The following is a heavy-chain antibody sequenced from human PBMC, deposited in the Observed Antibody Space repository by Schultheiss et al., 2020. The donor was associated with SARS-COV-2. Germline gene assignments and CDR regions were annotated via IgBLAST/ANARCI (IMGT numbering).Heavy chain of an antibody. J-gene: IGHJ6*02. CDR3: GVSSSWYANYYYGMDV. V-gene: IGHV1-18*04. CDR1: GYTFTSYY. CDR2: ISAYNGNT. Sequence: ASVKVSCKASGYTFTSYYMHWVRQAPGQGLEWMGWISAYNGNTNYAQKLQGRVTMTTDTSTSTAYMELRSLRSDDTAVYYCGVSSSWYANYYYGMDVWGQGTTVTVSS. D-gene: IGHD6-13*01.